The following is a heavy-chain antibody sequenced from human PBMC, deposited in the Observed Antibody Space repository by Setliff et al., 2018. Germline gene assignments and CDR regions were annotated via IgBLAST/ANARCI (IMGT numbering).Heavy chain of an antibody. CDR1: GYSFIDYY. CDR3: ARPRSKYNRGAFSI. CDR2: VNPKNGGI. D-gene: IGHD1-20*01. V-gene: IGHV1-2*06. Sequence: GASVKVSCKASGYSFIDYYIHWVRQAPGQGPEWMGRVNPKNGGILYSQKFEGRVSMTGDRTISTVYMDLRSLTFDNTAVYYCARPRSKYNRGAFSIWGQGTMVTVSS. J-gene: IGHJ3*02.